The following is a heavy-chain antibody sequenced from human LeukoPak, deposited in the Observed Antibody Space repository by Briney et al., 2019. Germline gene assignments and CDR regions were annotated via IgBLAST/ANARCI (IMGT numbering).Heavy chain of an antibody. D-gene: IGHD6-19*01. J-gene: IGHJ6*02. Sequence: ASVKVSCKASGGTFSSYAISWVRQAPGQGLEWMGRIIPILGIANYAQKFQGRVTITADKSTSTAYMELSSLRSEDTAVYYGASSPLRNSSGWNNYYDYYGMDVWGQGTTVTVSS. CDR1: GGTFSSYA. CDR2: IIPILGIA. CDR3: ASSPLRNSSGWNNYYDYYGMDV. V-gene: IGHV1-69*04.